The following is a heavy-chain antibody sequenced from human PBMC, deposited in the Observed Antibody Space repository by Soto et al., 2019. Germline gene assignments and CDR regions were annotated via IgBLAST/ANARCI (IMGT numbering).Heavy chain of an antibody. CDR3: ARDHSSSWYGGLGY. Sequence: QVQLVESGGGVVQPGRSLRLSCAASGFTFSSYGMHWVRQAPGKGLEWVAVIWYDGSNKYYADSVKGRFTISRDNSKNTLYLQMNSLRAEDTAVYYCARDHSSSWYGGLGYWGQGTLVTVSS. D-gene: IGHD6-13*01. CDR2: IWYDGSNK. V-gene: IGHV3-33*01. J-gene: IGHJ4*02. CDR1: GFTFSSYG.